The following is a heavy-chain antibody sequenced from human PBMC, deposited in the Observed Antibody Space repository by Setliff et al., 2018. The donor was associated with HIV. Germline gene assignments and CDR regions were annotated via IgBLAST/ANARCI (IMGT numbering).Heavy chain of an antibody. CDR2: INQDGSEK. J-gene: IGHJ4*02. CDR3: ARDPLRATSLLTWWFPDY. D-gene: IGHD2-15*01. CDR1: GFIFNNYW. V-gene: IGHV3-7*01. Sequence: RLSCAVSGFIFNNYWMSWVRQAPGKGLEWVANINQDGSEKHYVDSVTGRFAISRDKSKNLLFLQMDNLRAEDTAVYYCARDPLRATSLLTWWFPDYRGQGTLVTVSS.